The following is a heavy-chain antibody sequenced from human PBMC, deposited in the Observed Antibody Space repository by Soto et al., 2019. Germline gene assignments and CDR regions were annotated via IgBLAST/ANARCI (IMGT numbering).Heavy chain of an antibody. D-gene: IGHD3-10*01. V-gene: IGHV1-69*06. CDR3: ARVRVIRGVIPSHFGL. CDR1: GGTFIGYG. CDR2: IIPLYGTV. J-gene: IGHJ4*02. Sequence: QDHLAQSGAGVKKPGSSVPVSCKVSGGTFIGYGIGWVRQAPGKGLVWLGVIIPLYGTVNYAQKFQGRVSITADKSTSTAYMDLSSLRSDDTAVYYCARVRVIRGVIPSHFGLWGQGTLVTVSS.